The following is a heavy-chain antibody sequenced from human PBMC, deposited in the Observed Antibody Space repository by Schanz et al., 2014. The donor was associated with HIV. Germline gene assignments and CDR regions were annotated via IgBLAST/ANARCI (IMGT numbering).Heavy chain of an antibody. CDR1: GGPFSSYA. D-gene: IGHD3-22*01. CDR3: ARAGDISGYYIDY. V-gene: IGHV1-69*01. J-gene: IGHJ4*02. Sequence: QVQLVQSGAEVKKPGSSVKVSCKASGGPFSSYAFSWVRQAPGQGLEWMGGIIPVFGTTDYAQKFQGTVTITADESTSTAYMELSSLRSEDTAVYYCARAGDISGYYIDYWGQGTLVTVSS. CDR2: IIPVFGTT.